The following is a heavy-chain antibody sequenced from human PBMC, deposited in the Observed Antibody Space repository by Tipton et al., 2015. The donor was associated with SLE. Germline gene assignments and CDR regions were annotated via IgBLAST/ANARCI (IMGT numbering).Heavy chain of an antibody. J-gene: IGHJ6*02. CDR2: IYSGGST. D-gene: IGHD1-26*01. Sequence: SLRLSCAASGFTFSSYAMHWVRQAPGKGLEWVSVIYSGGSTYYADSVKGRFTISRDNSKNTLYLQMNSLRAEDTAVYYCARDIGFGMDVWGQGTTVTVSS. CDR3: ARDIGFGMDV. V-gene: IGHV3-23*03. CDR1: GFTFSSYA.